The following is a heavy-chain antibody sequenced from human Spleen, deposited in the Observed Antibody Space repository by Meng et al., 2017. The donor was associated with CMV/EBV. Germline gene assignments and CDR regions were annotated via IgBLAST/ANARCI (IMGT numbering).Heavy chain of an antibody. J-gene: IGHJ4*02. CDR3: ARGRFRHTY. CDR2: INHSGST. V-gene: IGHV4-34*01. CDR1: GGSFSGYY. Sequence: LSCAVYGGSFSGYYWSWIRQPPGKGLEWIGEINHSGSTNYNPSLKSRLTISVDTSKNQFSLKLSSVTAADTAVYFCARGRFRHTYWGQGTLVTVSS. D-gene: IGHD3-3*01.